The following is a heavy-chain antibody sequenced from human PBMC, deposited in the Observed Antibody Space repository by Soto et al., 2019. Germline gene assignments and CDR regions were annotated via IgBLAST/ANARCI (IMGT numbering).Heavy chain of an antibody. J-gene: IGHJ4*02. CDR2: INKDGSYK. CDR3: ARGGLEPFDY. D-gene: IGHD1-1*01. V-gene: IGHV3-74*01. Sequence: GGSLTLSCATSGFTFSAEWMHWVRQVPGKGLVWVSRINKDGSYKNYADFVEGRFTISRDDAKSELYLHMDRLRAEDTAVYYCARGGLEPFDYLGQGALVTVSS. CDR1: GFTFSAEW.